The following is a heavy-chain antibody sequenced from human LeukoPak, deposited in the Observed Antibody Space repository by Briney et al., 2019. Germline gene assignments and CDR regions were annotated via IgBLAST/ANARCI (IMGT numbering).Heavy chain of an antibody. CDR2: IYTSGST. CDR1: GGSISSYY. V-gene: IGHV4-4*09. CDR3: ARRFDY. J-gene: IGHJ4*02. D-gene: IGHD3-3*01. Sequence: SETLSLTCTVSGGSISSYYWSCIRQPPGKGLEWIGYIYTSGSTNYNPSLKSRVTISVDTSKNQFSLKLSSVTAADTAVYYCARRFDYWGQGTLVTVSS.